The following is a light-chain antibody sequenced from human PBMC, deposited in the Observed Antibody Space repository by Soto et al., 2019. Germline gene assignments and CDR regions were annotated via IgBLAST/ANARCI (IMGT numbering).Light chain of an antibody. Sequence: QSXLTQPASVSGSPGQSIAISCTGTSSDVGGYNYVSWYQQHPGKAPKLIIYDVSNRPSGVSNRFSGSKSGNTASLTISGLQAEDEADYYCSSFTSGNTRVFGGGTKVTVL. CDR3: SSFTSGNTRV. J-gene: IGLJ3*02. V-gene: IGLV2-14*01. CDR2: DVS. CDR1: SSDVGGYNY.